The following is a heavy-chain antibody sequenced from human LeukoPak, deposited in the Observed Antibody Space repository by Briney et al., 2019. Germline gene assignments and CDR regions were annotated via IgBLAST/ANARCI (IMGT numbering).Heavy chain of an antibody. CDR1: GFTFSSYA. D-gene: IGHD6-19*01. CDR2: ISGSGGST. CDR3: AKDLQIAVAAFDY. Sequence: GGSLRLSCAASGFTFSSYAMSWVRQAPGKGLEWVSTISGSGGSTYYADSVKGRFTISRDNSKNTLYLQMNSLRAEDTAVYYCAKDLQIAVAAFDYWGQGTLVTVSS. V-gene: IGHV3-23*01. J-gene: IGHJ4*02.